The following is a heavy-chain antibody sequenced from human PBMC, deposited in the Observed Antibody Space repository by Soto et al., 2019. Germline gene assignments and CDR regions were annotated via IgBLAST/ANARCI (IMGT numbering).Heavy chain of an antibody. CDR3: VRGRGGNYHFYFDQ. J-gene: IGHJ4*02. CDR2: IDPNDGST. D-gene: IGHD1-26*01. V-gene: IGHV1-46*03. Sequence: GXSVKVSCKASGSPFINYYIYWVRQSPGQGLEWMAIIDPNDGSTNYAQGFQGRLTVTRDTSTSTVYMDLSSLTSEDTAVYYCVRGRGGNYHFYFDQWGQGTPVTVSS. CDR1: GSPFINYY.